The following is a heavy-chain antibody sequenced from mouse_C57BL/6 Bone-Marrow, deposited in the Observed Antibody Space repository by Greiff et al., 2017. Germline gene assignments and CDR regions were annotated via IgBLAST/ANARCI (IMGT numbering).Heavy chain of an antibody. CDR1: GYTFTSYW. D-gene: IGHD2-4*01. CDR3: ARDYYDYGYAMDY. V-gene: IGHV1-55*01. J-gene: IGHJ4*01. Sequence: VKLMESGAELVKPGASVKMSCKASGYTFTSYWITWVKQRPGQGLEWIGDIYPGSGSTNYNEKFKSKATLTVDTSSSTAYMQLSSLTSEDSAVYYCARDYYDYGYAMDYWGQGTSVTVSS. CDR2: IYPGSGST.